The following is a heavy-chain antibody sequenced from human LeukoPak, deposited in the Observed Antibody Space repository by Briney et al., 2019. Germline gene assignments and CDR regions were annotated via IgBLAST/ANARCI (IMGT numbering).Heavy chain of an antibody. D-gene: IGHD5-18*01. CDR1: GGSISSSTYY. Sequence: SETLSLTCTVSGGSISSSTYYWGWIRQPPGKGLEWIGSIYYYGSTYYNPSLKSRVTISVDTSKNQFSLKLSSVTAADTAVYYCARHAGGDTAMPIDYWGQGTLVTVSS. CDR2: IYYYGST. J-gene: IGHJ4*02. CDR3: ARHAGGDTAMPIDY. V-gene: IGHV4-39*01.